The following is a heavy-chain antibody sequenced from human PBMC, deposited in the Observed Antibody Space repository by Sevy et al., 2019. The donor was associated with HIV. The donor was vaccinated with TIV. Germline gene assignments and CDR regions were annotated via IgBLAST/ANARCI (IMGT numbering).Heavy chain of an antibody. V-gene: IGHV3-30*04. J-gene: IGHJ3*02. Sequence: GGSLRLSCAASGLAFSSYAMHWVRQAPDKGLEWVAVITYDGSDQDYADSVKGRFTISRDNSKNTLSLQMNSLRIEEKAVYYYARFPPGRAFDIWGQGTMVTVSS. CDR1: GLAFSSYA. CDR3: ARFPPGRAFDI. CDR2: ITYDGSDQ. D-gene: IGHD1-26*01.